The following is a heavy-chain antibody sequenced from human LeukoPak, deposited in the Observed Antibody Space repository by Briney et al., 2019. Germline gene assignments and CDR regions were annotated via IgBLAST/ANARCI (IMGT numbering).Heavy chain of an antibody. Sequence: SETLSLTCTVSGGSISSYYWSWIRQPPGKGLEWIGYIYYSGSTNYNPSLKSRVTISVDTSKNQFSLKLSSVTAADTAVYYCARDVGKVWFDPWGQGTLVTVSS. J-gene: IGHJ5*02. CDR3: ARDVGKVWFDP. CDR1: GGSISSYY. CDR2: IYYSGST. V-gene: IGHV4-59*01. D-gene: IGHD7-27*01.